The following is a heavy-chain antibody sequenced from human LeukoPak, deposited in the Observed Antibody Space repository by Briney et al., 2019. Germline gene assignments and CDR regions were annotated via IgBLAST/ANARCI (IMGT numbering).Heavy chain of an antibody. D-gene: IGHD6-13*01. Sequence: GGSLRLSCAASGFTFSSYSMNWVRQAPGKGLEWVSSISSSSSYIYYADSVKGRFTISGDNAKNSLYLQMNSLRAEDTAVYYCARYSPYDAFDIWGQGTMVTVSS. CDR2: ISSSSSYI. V-gene: IGHV3-21*01. J-gene: IGHJ3*02. CDR1: GFTFSSYS. CDR3: ARYSPYDAFDI.